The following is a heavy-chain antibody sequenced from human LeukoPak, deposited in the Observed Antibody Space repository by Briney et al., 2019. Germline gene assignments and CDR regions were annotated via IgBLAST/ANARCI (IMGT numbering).Heavy chain of an antibody. CDR2: VSNNDAI. V-gene: IGHV3-69-1*01. CDR1: GFTFSSYS. D-gene: IGHD3-22*01. Sequence: GGSLRLSCAASGFTFSSYSMNWVRQSPGKGVEWISSVSNNDAIFYADSVKGRFTISRDNAKNSLYLQMNSLRAEDTAVYYCAIAKLNYYDSSGYTYYYYYYMDVWGKGTTVTVSS. J-gene: IGHJ6*03. CDR3: AIAKLNYYDSSGYTYYYYYYMDV.